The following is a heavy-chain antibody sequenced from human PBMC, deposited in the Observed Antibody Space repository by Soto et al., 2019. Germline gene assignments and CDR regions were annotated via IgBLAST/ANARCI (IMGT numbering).Heavy chain of an antibody. J-gene: IGHJ2*01. CDR1: GYTLTSYY. Sequence: ASVKVSCKAPGYTLTSYYMHWVRQAPGQGLEWMGRIIPILGIANYAQKFQGRVTMTRDTSTSTVYMELSSLRSEDTAVYYCARAPSWWYFDLWGRGTLVTVSS. CDR3: ARAPSWWYFDL. CDR2: IIPILGIA. V-gene: IGHV1-46*01.